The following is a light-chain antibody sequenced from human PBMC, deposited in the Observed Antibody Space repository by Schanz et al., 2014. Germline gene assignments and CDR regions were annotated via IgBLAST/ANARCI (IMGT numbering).Light chain of an antibody. CDR3: QQCGSSPPIT. V-gene: IGKV3-20*01. CDR2: AAS. CDR1: QSIVTN. J-gene: IGKJ5*01. Sequence: EIVMTQSPATLSLSPGERATFSCRASQSIVTNLAWYQQRPGQPPRLLIYAASTRATGVPARFSGAGSGTDFTLTISSLEPEDFAVYYCQQCGSSPPITFGQGTRLEIK.